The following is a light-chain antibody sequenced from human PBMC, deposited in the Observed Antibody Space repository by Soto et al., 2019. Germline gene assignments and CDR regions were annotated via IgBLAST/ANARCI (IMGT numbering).Light chain of an antibody. Sequence: EIVLTQSPATVSLSPGDRATLSCRASQSVDRYLAWYQQKPGQAPRLLIYDASNWATGIPARFSGSGSGTDFTLTISSLEPEDFAVYYCQQRTNWPPLTFGGGTEVEIK. J-gene: IGKJ4*01. CDR1: QSVDRY. V-gene: IGKV3-11*01. CDR3: QQRTNWPPLT. CDR2: DAS.